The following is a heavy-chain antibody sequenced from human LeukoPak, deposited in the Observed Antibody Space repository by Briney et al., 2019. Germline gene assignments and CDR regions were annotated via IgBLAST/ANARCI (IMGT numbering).Heavy chain of an antibody. CDR3: ARDPGDGYNPDY. CDR2: INSDGSST. D-gene: IGHD5-24*01. CDR1: GFTFSSYW. J-gene: IGHJ4*02. Sequence: PGGSLRPSCAASGFTFSSYWMHWVRQAPGKGLVWVSRINSDGSSTSYADSVKGRFTISRDNAKNTLYLQMNSLRAEDTAVYYCARDPGDGYNPDYWGQGTLVTVSS. V-gene: IGHV3-74*01.